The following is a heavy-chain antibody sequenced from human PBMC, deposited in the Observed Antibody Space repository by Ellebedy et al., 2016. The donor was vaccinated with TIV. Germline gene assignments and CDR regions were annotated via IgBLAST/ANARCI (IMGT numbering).Heavy chain of an antibody. J-gene: IGHJ5*02. Sequence: AASVKVSCKASGYIFSNYDINWVRQAAGQGPEWMGWINPNSGNTGYAQQFQGSVTITRNTSISTAYMERSSLRSEDTAVYNCARDKAGSTKGGWFDTWGQGTLVTGSS. CDR3: ARDKAGSTKGGWFDT. V-gene: IGHV1-8*01. D-gene: IGHD1-26*01. CDR1: GYIFSNYD. CDR2: INPNSGNT.